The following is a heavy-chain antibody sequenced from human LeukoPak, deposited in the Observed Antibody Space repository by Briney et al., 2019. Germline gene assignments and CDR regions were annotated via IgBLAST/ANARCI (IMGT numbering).Heavy chain of an antibody. CDR3: ARGDDIVVVAAATLHY. Sequence: ASVKVSCKASGYTFTGYYLHWVRQAPGQGLESMGWINPNSVGTKYAQNFQGRVTMTRDTSINTASMELTRLKSDDTAVYYCARGDDIVVVAAATLHYWGQGTLVTVSS. CDR2: INPNSVGT. V-gene: IGHV1-2*02. CDR1: GYTFTGYY. D-gene: IGHD2-15*01. J-gene: IGHJ4*02.